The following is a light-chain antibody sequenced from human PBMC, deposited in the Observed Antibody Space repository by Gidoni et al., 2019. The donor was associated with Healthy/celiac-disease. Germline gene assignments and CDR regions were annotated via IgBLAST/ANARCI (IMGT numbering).Light chain of an antibody. CDR1: KVISNY. Sequence: DTQMTQSQSSLSAPVGDRVTITCQASKVISNYLNWYQQKPGKALKLLIYEASKLETGVPSMFSGSGSGTDITFTISRLHPEDIATYYCQQYDNLPQTFGQGTKLEIK. CDR2: EAS. V-gene: IGKV1-33*01. J-gene: IGKJ2*01. CDR3: QQYDNLPQT.